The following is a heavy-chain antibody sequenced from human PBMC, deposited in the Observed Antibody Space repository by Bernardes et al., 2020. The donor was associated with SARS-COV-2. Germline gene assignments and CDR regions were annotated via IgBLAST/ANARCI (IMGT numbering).Heavy chain of an antibody. CDR2: IKQDGSEK. CDR1: GFTFSSYW. Sequence: GGSLRLSCAASGFTFSSYWMSWVRQAPGKGLEWVANIKQDGSEKYYMDSMKGRFTISRDNAKNSLYLQMNSLRAGDTAVYYCARGAAYYYYYYGMDVWGQGTTVTVSS. V-gene: IGHV3-7*01. CDR3: ARGAAYYYYYYGMDV. J-gene: IGHJ6*02. D-gene: IGHD2-15*01.